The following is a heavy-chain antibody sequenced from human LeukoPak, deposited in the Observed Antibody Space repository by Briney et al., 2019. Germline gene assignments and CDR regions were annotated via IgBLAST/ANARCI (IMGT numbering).Heavy chain of an antibody. D-gene: IGHD3-16*01. Sequence: GGSLRLSCAASGFTFTSYWMSWVRQAPGKGLEWAANIKQDGSEKYYVDSLKGRFTISRDNAKNSLYLQMNSLRAEDTAVYYCARDYDYVFDYWGQGTLVTVSS. CDR3: ARDYDYVFDY. CDR1: GFTFTSYW. CDR2: IKQDGSEK. J-gene: IGHJ4*02. V-gene: IGHV3-7*01.